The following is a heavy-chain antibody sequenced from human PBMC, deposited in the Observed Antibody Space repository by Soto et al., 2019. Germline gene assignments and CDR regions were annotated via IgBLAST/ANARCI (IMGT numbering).Heavy chain of an antibody. CDR3: ARAKRGGFDL. J-gene: IGHJ4*02. D-gene: IGHD3-16*01. Sequence: LRLSCAASGFTVISNYVSWVRQAPGKGPELVSFTYSGGNTDYADSVKGRFTTSIDNSKNTLYLEMNNLRAEDTAVYYCARAKRGGFDLWGQGTLVTVSS. V-gene: IGHV3-53*01. CDR1: GFTVISNY. CDR2: TYSGGNT.